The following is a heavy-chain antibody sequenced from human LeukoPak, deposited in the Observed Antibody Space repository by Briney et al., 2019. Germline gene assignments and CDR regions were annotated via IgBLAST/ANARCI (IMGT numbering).Heavy chain of an antibody. Sequence: SETLSLTCTVSGSSISSYYWSWIRQPAGKGLEWIGRIYTSGSTNYDPSLKSRVTMSVDTSKNQFSLKLSSVAAADTAVYYCARVRVVPAAKYNWFDPWGQGTLVTVSS. CDR1: GSSISSYY. D-gene: IGHD2-2*01. J-gene: IGHJ5*02. CDR3: ARVRVVPAAKYNWFDP. CDR2: IYTSGST. V-gene: IGHV4-4*07.